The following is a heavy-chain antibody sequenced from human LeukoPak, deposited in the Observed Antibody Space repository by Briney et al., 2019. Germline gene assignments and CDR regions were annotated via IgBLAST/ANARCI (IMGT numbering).Heavy chain of an antibody. CDR2: IWYDGSNK. CDR1: GFTFSIYG. V-gene: IGHV3-33*06. D-gene: IGHD5-18*01. J-gene: IGHJ4*02. CDR3: AKGRIQLWLTIDY. Sequence: PGGSLRLSCAASGFTFSIYGMHWVHQAPGKGLEWVAVIWYDGSNKYYADSVKGRFTISRDNSKNTLYLQMNSLRAEDTAVYYCAKGRIQLWLTIDYWGQGTLVTVSS.